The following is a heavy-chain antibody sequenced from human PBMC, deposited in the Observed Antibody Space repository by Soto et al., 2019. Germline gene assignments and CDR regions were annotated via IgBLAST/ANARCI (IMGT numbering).Heavy chain of an antibody. D-gene: IGHD3-3*01. J-gene: IGHJ5*02. CDR1: GYTFTSYG. CDR3: ARVVYDFWSGYSGRNWFDP. CDR2: ISACNGNT. V-gene: IGHV1-18*01. Sequence: QVQLVQSGAEVKKPGASVKVSCKASGYTFTSYGISWVRQAPGQGLEWMGWISACNGNTNYAQKLQGRVTMTTDTSTSTAYMELRSLRSDDTAVYYCARVVYDFWSGYSGRNWFDPWGQGTLVTVSS.